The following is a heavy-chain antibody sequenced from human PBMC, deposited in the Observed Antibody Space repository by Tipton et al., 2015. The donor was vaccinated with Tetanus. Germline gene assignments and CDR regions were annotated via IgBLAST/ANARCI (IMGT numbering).Heavy chain of an antibody. V-gene: IGHV3-23*01. CDR1: GFTFSSHA. Sequence: SLRLSCAASGFTFSSHAMSWVRQAPGKGLECVSGISGSGGSTYYAYSVKGRFTISRDNSKNTLYLQMNSLRAEDTAVYYCARRSLTNYGLDVWGQGTTVTVSS. CDR2: ISGSGGST. CDR3: ARRSLTNYGLDV. J-gene: IGHJ6*02. D-gene: IGHD1/OR15-1a*01.